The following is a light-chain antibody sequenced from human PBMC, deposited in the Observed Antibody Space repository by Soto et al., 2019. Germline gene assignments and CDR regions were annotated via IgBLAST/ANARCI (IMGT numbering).Light chain of an antibody. V-gene: IGKV1-5*03. CDR3: QQYSLYWT. CDR2: ETS. Sequence: DIPMTQSPSTLSASVGDRVTITCRASQSVSHWLAWYQQKPGKAPKLLIYETSILESGVPSRFSGSGSGTEFTLTISGLQPDDFAAYYCQQYSLYWTFGQGTKVEIK. CDR1: QSVSHW. J-gene: IGKJ1*01.